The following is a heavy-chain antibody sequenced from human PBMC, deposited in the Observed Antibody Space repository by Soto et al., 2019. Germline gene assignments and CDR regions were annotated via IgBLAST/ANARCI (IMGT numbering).Heavy chain of an antibody. CDR3: ASLGVGDCGNYYYYYGMDV. D-gene: IGHD2-21*02. CDR1: GFTFSVYA. CDR2: VTANGGST. Sequence: EVQLLESGGGFVQPGGSLRLSCAATGFTFSVYAMTWVRQAPGKGLEWVSAVTANGGSTYSADSVKGRFTISRDNSKNTLFLLIISLRADETAVYYYASLGVGDCGNYYYYYGMDVWGQGTTVTVSS. V-gene: IGHV3-23*01. J-gene: IGHJ6*02.